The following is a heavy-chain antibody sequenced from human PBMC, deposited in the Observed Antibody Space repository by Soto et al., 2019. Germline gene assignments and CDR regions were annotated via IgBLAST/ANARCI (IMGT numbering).Heavy chain of an antibody. CDR3: ATAYVYDFENSNYYRDAFDI. CDR1: GYSFTIYW. V-gene: IGHV5-51*01. CDR2: IYPGDSDT. Sequence: GESLKISCKGSGYSFTIYWIGWVRQMPGKGLEWMGIIYPGDSDTRYSPSFEAHVTISADKSTSTAFLQWSSLKASDTAMYYCATAYVYDFENSNYYRDAFDIWGQGTLVTVSS. D-gene: IGHD3-22*01. J-gene: IGHJ3*02.